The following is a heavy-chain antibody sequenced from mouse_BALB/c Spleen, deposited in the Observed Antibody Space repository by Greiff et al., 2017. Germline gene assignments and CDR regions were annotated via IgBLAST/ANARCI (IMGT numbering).Heavy chain of an antibody. CDR3: ARHYYGSRDYAMDY. CDR1: GFTFSSYG. CDR2: ISSGGSYT. V-gene: IGHV5-6*02. Sequence: EVKLVESGGDLVKPGGSLKLSCAASGFTFSSYGMSWVRQTPDKRLEWVATISSGGSYTYYPDSVKGRFTISRDNAKNTLYLQMSSLKSEDTAMYYCARHYYGSRDYAMDYWGQGTSVTVSS. J-gene: IGHJ4*01. D-gene: IGHD1-1*01.